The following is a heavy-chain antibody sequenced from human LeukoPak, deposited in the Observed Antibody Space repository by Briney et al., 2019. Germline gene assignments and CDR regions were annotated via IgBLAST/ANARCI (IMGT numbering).Heavy chain of an antibody. CDR2: IYTSGST. CDR3: ARVGYSSSGNYYNDRGAFDY. D-gene: IGHD3-10*01. V-gene: IGHV4-4*07. CDR1: GGSISSYY. Sequence: SETLSLTCTVSGGSISSYYWSWIRQPAGKGLEWIGRIYTSGSTNCNPSLKSRVTMSVDTSKNQFSLKLSSVTAADTAVYYCARVGYSSSGNYYNDRGAFDYWGQGTLVTVSS. J-gene: IGHJ4*02.